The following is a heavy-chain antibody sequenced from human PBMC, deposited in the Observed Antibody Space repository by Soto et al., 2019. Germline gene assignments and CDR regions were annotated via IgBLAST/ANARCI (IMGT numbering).Heavy chain of an antibody. D-gene: IGHD2-2*01. CDR1: GFTFSSYA. CDR2: ISYDGSNK. J-gene: IGHJ6*02. CDR3: ASDHCSSTSCYAYYYYGMDV. Sequence: GGSLRLSCAASGFTFSSYAMHWVRQAPGKGLEWVAVISYDGSNKYYADSMKGRFTISRDHSKNTLYLQMNSLRAEDTAVYYCASDHCSSTSCYAYYYYGMDVWGQGTTVTVSS. V-gene: IGHV3-30-3*01.